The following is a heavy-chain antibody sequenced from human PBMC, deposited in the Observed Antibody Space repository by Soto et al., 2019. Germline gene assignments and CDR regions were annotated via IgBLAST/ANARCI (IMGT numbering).Heavy chain of an antibody. D-gene: IGHD3-10*01. CDR2: ISGGGETT. J-gene: IGHJ4*02. Sequence: EVQLVESGGGLVQPGGSLRLSCAASGFTFSSYAMWWVRQAPGKGLECVSAISGGGETTYYADSVKGRFTISRDNSKNTLYLQMNNCAFNSGSGSYYFDYWGQGTLVTVSS. CDR1: GFTFSSYA. CDR3: FDY. V-gene: IGHV3-23*04.